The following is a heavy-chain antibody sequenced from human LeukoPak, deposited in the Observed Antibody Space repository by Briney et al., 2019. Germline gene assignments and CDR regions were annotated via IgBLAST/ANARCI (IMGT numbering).Heavy chain of an antibody. CDR3: ARVLWSGYSYFDY. Sequence: SETLSLTCTVSDYSINSGYYWDWIRQPPGKGLEWIGSIYHSGSTYYNPSLKSRVTISVDTSKNQFSLKLSSVTAADTAVYYCARVLWSGYSYFDYWGQGTLVTVSS. D-gene: IGHD3-3*01. CDR1: DYSINSGYY. V-gene: IGHV4-38-2*02. CDR2: IYHSGST. J-gene: IGHJ4*02.